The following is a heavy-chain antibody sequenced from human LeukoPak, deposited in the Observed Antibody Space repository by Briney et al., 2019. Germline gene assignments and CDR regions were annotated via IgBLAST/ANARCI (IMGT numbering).Heavy chain of an antibody. V-gene: IGHV4-30-4*07. CDR1: GGSISSGGYS. D-gene: IGHD6-6*01. CDR2: IYYSGST. CDR3: ARDKIEYSSSSEFLYAFDI. J-gene: IGHJ3*02. Sequence: SQTLSLTCAVSGGSISSGGYSWSWIRQPPGKGLEWIGYIYYSGSTYYNPSLKSRVTISVDTSKNQFSLKLSSVTAADTAVYYCARDKIEYSSSSEFLYAFDIWGQGTMVTVSS.